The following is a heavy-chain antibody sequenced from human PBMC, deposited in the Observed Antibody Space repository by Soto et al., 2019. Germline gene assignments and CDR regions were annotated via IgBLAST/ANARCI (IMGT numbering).Heavy chain of an antibody. V-gene: IGHV4-61*05. CDR2: IYYSGST. CDR3: ARWLRPYYFDY. Sequence: SETLSLTCTVSGGSISSSSYYWGWIRQPPGKGLEWIGYIYYSGSTNYNPSLKSRVTISVDTSKNQFSLKLSSVTAADTAVYYCARWLRPYYFDYWGQGTLVTVSS. CDR1: GGSISSSSYY. D-gene: IGHD5-12*01. J-gene: IGHJ4*02.